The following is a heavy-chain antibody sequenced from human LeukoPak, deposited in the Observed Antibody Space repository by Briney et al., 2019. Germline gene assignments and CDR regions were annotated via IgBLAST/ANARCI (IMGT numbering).Heavy chain of an antibody. CDR2: ISAYNGNT. D-gene: IGHD6-19*01. CDR3: ARGRSNLSGWYGPGYFDY. V-gene: IGHV1-18*01. J-gene: IGHJ4*02. Sequence: ASVKVSCKASGYTFTSYGISWVRQAPGQGLEWMGWISAYNGNTNYAQKLQGSVTMTTGTSTSTAYMELRSLRSDDTAVYYCARGRSNLSGWYGPGYFDYWGQGALVTVSS. CDR1: GYTFTSYG.